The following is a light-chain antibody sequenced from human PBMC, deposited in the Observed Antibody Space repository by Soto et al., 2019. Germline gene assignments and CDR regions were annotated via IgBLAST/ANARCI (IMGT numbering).Light chain of an antibody. CDR1: QSDSSN. V-gene: IGKV3-15*01. CDR3: QQYNNWPPMA. J-gene: IGKJ1*01. CDR2: GAS. Sequence: EIVMTQSPATLSVSPGERATLSCRASQSDSSNLAWYQQKPGQAPRLLIYGASARATGIPARFSGSGSGTEFTLTISSLQSGDFAVYYCQQYNNWPPMAFGQGTKVEIK.